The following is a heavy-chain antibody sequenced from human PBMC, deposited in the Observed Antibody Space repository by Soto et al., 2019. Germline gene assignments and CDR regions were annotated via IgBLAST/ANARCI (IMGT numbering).Heavy chain of an antibody. Sequence: PGERLRRSCGTSGFTFNDQDMNWVRQAPGKGLEWVSALSGNGIATYYADFVKGRFTTSRDNTKNTMYQQMNRLRADDTAVYYCAKHAINMVRETNNGFDPWGQGTPVTVSS. D-gene: IGHD3-10*01. J-gene: IGHJ5*02. CDR3: AKHAINMVRETNNGFDP. CDR1: GFTFNDQD. V-gene: IGHV3-23*01. CDR2: LSGNGIAT.